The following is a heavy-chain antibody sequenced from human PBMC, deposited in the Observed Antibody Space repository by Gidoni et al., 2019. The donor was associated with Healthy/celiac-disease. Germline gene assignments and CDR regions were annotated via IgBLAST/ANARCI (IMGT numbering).Heavy chain of an antibody. J-gene: IGHJ4*02. CDR1: GGSISSGSYY. V-gene: IGHV4-61*02. Sequence: QVQLQESGPGLVKPSQTLSLTCTVPGGSISSGSYYWSWIRQPAGKGLEWIGRIYTSGSTNYNPSLKSRVTMSVDTSKNQFSLKLSSVTAADTAVYYCARGGIFGVVLPPDYWGQGTLVTVSS. CDR3: ARGGIFGVVLPPDY. CDR2: IYTSGST. D-gene: IGHD3-3*01.